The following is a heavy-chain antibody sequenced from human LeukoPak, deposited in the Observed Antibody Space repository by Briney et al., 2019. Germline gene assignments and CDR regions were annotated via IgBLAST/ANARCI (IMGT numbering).Heavy chain of an antibody. CDR3: AKGNNYDFWSGPSRWFDP. Sequence: PGRSLRLSCAASGFTFSSYGMHWVRQAPGKGLEWVSAISGSGGSTYYADSVKGRFTISRDNSKNTLYLQMNSLRAEDTAVYYCAKGNNYDFWSGPSRWFDPWGQGTLVTVSS. CDR1: GFTFSSYG. J-gene: IGHJ5*02. V-gene: IGHV3-23*01. D-gene: IGHD3-3*01. CDR2: ISGSGGST.